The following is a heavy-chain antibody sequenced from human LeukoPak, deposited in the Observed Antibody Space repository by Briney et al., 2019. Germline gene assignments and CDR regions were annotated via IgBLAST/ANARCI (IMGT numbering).Heavy chain of an antibody. CDR1: GFTFDDYG. CDR2: INWNGGST. V-gene: IGHV3-20*04. Sequence: GGSLRLSCAASGFTFDDYGMSWVRQAPGKGLEWVSGINWNGGSTGYADSVKGRFTISRDNAKNSLYLQMNSLRAEDTALYYCARDPYYYDSSGYYPFDYWGQGTLVTVSS. D-gene: IGHD3-22*01. J-gene: IGHJ4*02. CDR3: ARDPYYYDSSGYYPFDY.